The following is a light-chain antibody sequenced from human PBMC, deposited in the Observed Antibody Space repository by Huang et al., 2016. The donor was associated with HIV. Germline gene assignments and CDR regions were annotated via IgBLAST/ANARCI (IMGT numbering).Light chain of an antibody. J-gene: IGKJ1*01. V-gene: IGKV1-39*01. CDR2: AAS. CDR3: QQSYSTPRT. CDR1: QPINNY. Sequence: DIQMTQSPSSLSASVGDRVTITCRASQPINNYLNWYQRKPGKAPKCLIYAASSLQSGVPSTFSGSGSGTDFTLIISSLQPEDFATYYYQQSYSTPRTFGQGTKVEIK.